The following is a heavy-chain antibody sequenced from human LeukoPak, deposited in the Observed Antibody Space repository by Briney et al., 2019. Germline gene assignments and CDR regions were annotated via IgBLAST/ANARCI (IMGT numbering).Heavy chain of an antibody. D-gene: IGHD3-10*01. V-gene: IGHV3-53*01. Sequence: GGSLRLSCAASGFIVSTNYMSWVRQAPGKGLEWVSVIFSGGSTYYADSVKGRFTISRDKSNNTLYLQMNSLRAEVTAVYYCARGPGKASFDYWGQGTLVTVSS. J-gene: IGHJ4*02. CDR3: ARGPGKASFDY. CDR1: GFIVSTNY. CDR2: IFSGGST.